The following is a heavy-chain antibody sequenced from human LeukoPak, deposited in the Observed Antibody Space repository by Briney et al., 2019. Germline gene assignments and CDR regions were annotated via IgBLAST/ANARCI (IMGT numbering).Heavy chain of an antibody. CDR1: GFTFSSYG. CDR3: AKEVIAAAGRGTNWFDP. V-gene: IGHV3-30*18. CDR2: ISYDGSNK. D-gene: IGHD6-13*01. J-gene: IGHJ5*02. Sequence: HPGRSLRLSCAASGFTFSSYGMHWVRQAPGKGLEWVAVISYDGSNKYYADSVKGRSTISRDNSKNTLYLQMNSLRAEDTAVYYCAKEVIAAAGRGTNWFDPWGQGTLVTVSS.